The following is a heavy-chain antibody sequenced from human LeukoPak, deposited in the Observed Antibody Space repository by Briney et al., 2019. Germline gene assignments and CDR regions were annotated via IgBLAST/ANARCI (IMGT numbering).Heavy chain of an antibody. CDR2: ISISGSNI. D-gene: IGHD3-10*01. J-gene: IGHJ4*02. CDR3: ARDTQSSS. V-gene: IGHV3-48*03. Sequence: GGSLRLSCAASEFTFSSYEMNWVRQAPGKGLEWVSYISISGSNIYYADSVKGRFTISRDNSKNSLYLQMNSLRAEDTAVYYCARDTQSSSWGQETLVTVSS. CDR1: EFTFSSYE.